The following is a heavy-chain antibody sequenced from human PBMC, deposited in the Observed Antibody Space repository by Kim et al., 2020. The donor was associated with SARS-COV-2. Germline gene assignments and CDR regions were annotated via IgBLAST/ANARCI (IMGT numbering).Heavy chain of an antibody. V-gene: IGHV3-15*01. CDR1: GFTFSNAW. D-gene: IGHD3-22*01. CDR3: TTVTALTMIEGDDAFDI. CDR2: IKSKTDGGTT. Sequence: GGSLRLSCAASGFTFSNAWMSWVRQAPGKGLEWVGRIKSKTDGGTTDYAAPVKGRFTISRDDSKNTLYLQMNSLKTEDTAVYYCTTVTALTMIEGDDAFDIWGQGTMVTVSS. J-gene: IGHJ3*02.